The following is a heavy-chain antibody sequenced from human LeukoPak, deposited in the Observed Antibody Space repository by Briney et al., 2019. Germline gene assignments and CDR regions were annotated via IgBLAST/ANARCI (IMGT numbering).Heavy chain of an antibody. CDR2: IYYSGST. D-gene: IGHD5-18*01. CDR3: ARVLRYSYGYFDY. CDR1: GYSISSGYY. V-gene: IGHV4-38-2*02. Sequence: SETLSLTCTVSGYSISSGYYWGWIRQPPGKGLEWIGSIYYSGSTYYNPSLKSRVTISVDTSKNQFSLKLSSVTAADTAVYYCARVLRYSYGYFDYWGQGTLVTVSS. J-gene: IGHJ4*02.